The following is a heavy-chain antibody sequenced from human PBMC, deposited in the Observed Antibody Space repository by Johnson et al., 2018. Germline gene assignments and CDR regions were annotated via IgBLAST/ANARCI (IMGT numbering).Heavy chain of an antibody. CDR2: IYPGDSDSDI. Sequence: EVQLVESGAEVKKPGESLKISCTSSGDSFTNNWIGWVRQMPGKGLEWMGIIYPGDSDSDIRYSPSFQGQVTISVDKSISTAYLHWGSLKASDTAMYYCARHRATAAFDAFDLWGQGTRVTVSS. D-gene: IGHD2-15*01. V-gene: IGHV5-51*01. J-gene: IGHJ3*01. CDR1: GDSFTNNW. CDR3: ARHRATAAFDAFDL.